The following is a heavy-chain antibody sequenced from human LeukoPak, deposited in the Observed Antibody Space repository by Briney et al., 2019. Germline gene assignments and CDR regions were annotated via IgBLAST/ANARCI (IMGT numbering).Heavy chain of an antibody. Sequence: PSGTLSLTCSVSGVSISSYYWSWIRQPPGKGLEWIGYIYYTGISDYTPSLKRRVTISLDTSKNQFSLRLTSMTAADTAVYYCASFYDSPISAFDIWGQGTVVTVSS. CDR1: GVSISSYY. CDR3: ASFYDSPISAFDI. V-gene: IGHV4-59*01. J-gene: IGHJ3*02. CDR2: IYYTGIS. D-gene: IGHD3-22*01.